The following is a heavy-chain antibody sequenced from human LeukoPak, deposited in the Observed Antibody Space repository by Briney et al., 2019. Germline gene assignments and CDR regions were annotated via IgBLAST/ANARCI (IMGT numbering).Heavy chain of an antibody. D-gene: IGHD5-18*01. CDR2: IYYSGST. Sequence: PSETLSLTCTVSGDSISGYYWSWIRQPPGKGLEWIGYIYYSGSTDYNPSLRGRVTISVDTSETQFSLNLSSVTAADTAVYYCARAKRGYSYGSFDPWGQGTLATVSS. J-gene: IGHJ5*02. V-gene: IGHV4-59*01. CDR3: ARAKRGYSYGSFDP. CDR1: GDSISGYY.